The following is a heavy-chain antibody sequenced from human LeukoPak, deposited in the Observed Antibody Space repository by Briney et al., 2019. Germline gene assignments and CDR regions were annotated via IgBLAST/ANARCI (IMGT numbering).Heavy chain of an antibody. CDR3: AKEPGTIVYGDWGY. CDR2: ISYDGSSK. J-gene: IGHJ4*02. V-gene: IGHV3-30*18. Sequence: GGSLRLSCAASGFPFSSYYMHWVRQPPGKGLEWVTFISYDGSSKDYADSVKGRFTISRNNSKNTRYLKMNSLRVEDTAVNSCAKEPGTIVYGDWGYWGQGTLVTVSS. CDR1: GFPFSSYY. D-gene: IGHD4-17*01.